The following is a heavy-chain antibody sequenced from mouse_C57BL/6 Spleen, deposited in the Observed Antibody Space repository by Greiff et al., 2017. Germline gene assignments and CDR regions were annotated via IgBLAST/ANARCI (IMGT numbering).Heavy chain of an antibody. V-gene: IGHV1-26*01. CDR1: GYTFTDYY. J-gene: IGHJ4*01. CDR2: INPNNGGT. Sequence: EVQLQQSGPELVKPGASVKISCKASGYTFTDYYMNWVKQSHGKSLEWIGDINPNNGGTSYNQKFKGKATLTVDKSSSTAYMELRSLTSEDSAVYYCARTGITTVVPYAMDYWGQGTSVTVSS. D-gene: IGHD1-1*01. CDR3: ARTGITTVVPYAMDY.